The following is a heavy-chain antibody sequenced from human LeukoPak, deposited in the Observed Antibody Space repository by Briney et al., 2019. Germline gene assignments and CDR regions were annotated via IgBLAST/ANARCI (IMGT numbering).Heavy chain of an antibody. D-gene: IGHD3-22*01. CDR1: GFTVSNTF. CDR3: ARRGDYYDSSGFDY. CDR2: INTDGSST. V-gene: IGHV3-74*01. J-gene: IGHJ4*02. Sequence: GGSLRLSCAASGFTVSNTFMSWVRQAPGKGLVWVSRINTDGSSTSYADSVKGRFTISRDNAKNTLYLQMNSLRAEDTAVYYCARRGDYYDSSGFDYWGQGTLVTVSS.